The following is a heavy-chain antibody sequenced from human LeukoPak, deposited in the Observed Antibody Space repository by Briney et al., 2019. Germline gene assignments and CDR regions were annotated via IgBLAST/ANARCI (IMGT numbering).Heavy chain of an antibody. V-gene: IGHV1-8*03. CDR1: GYTFTSYD. CDR2: MNPNSGNT. D-gene: IGHD1-26*01. CDR3: VREPKDAFDI. J-gene: IGHJ3*02. Sequence: ASVKVSCKASGYTFTSYDINWVRQATGQGLEWTGWMNPNSGNTGYAQKFQGRVTITRNTSISTAYMELSSLRSEDTAVYYCVREPKDAFDIWGQGTMVTVSS.